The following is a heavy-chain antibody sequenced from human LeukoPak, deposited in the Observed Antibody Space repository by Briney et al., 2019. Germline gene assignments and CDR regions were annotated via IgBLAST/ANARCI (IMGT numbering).Heavy chain of an antibody. CDR3: ARFQQLGRPSKYNWFDP. Sequence: PSETLSLTCTVSGGSISSYYWSWIRQPPGNGLEWIGYIYYSGSTNYNPSLKSRVTISVDTSKNQFSLKLSSVTAADTAVYYCARFQQLGRPSKYNWFDPWGQGTLVTVSS. CDR1: GGSISSYY. V-gene: IGHV4-59*08. CDR2: IYYSGST. D-gene: IGHD6-13*01. J-gene: IGHJ5*02.